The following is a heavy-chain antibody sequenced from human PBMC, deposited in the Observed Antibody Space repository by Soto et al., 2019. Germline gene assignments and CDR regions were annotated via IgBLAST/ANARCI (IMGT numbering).Heavy chain of an antibody. CDR3: ARGRQELRFLGWLPLGNYYYGMDV. CDR2: IYYSGST. CDR1: GGSISSYY. D-gene: IGHD3-3*01. Sequence: SETLSLTCTVSGGSISSYYWSWIRQPPGKGLEWIGYIYYSGSTNYNPSLKSRVTISVDTSKNQFSLKLSSVTAADTAVYYCARGRQELRFLGWLPLGNYYYGMDVWGQGTTVTVSS. J-gene: IGHJ6*02. V-gene: IGHV4-59*01.